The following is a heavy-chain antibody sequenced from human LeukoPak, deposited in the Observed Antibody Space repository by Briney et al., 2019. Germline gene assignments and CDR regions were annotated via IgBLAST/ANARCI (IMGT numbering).Heavy chain of an antibody. CDR3: ARGPWYWSFDI. V-gene: IGHV4-59*01. CDR1: GGSISSYY. CDR2: IYYSGGT. J-gene: IGHJ3*02. D-gene: IGHD2-8*02. Sequence: PSETLSLTCTVSGGSISSYYWSWIRQPPGKGLEWIGYIYYSGGTNYNPSLKSRVTISVDTSKNQFSLKLSSVTAADTAVYYCARGPWYWSFDIWGQGTMVTVPS.